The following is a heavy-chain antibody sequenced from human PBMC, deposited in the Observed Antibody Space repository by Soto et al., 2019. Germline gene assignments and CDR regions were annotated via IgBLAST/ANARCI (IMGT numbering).Heavy chain of an antibody. V-gene: IGHV3-21*01. J-gene: IGHJ6*02. Sequence: EVQLVESGGGLVKPGGSLRLSCAASGFTFSSYSMNWVRQAPGKGLEWVLSISSSSSYIYYADSVKGRFTISRDNAKNSLYLQMNSLRAEDTAVYYCASLGYCSSTSCPRDLYYYYGMDVWGQGTTVTVSS. D-gene: IGHD2-2*01. CDR3: ASLGYCSSTSCPRDLYYYYGMDV. CDR1: GFTFSSYS. CDR2: ISSSSSYI.